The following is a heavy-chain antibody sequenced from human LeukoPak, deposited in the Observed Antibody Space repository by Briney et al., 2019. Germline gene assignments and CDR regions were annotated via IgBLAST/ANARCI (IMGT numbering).Heavy chain of an antibody. J-gene: IGHJ6*02. D-gene: IGHD3-10*01. Sequence: GASVKVSCKASGGTFSSYAISWVRQAPGQGLEWMGGIIPIFGTANYAQKFQGRVTITADESTSTAYMELSSLRSEDTAVYYCARDLGGARTIPFYGSGSYYNEYYYYGMDVWGQGTTVTVSS. CDR1: GGTFSSYA. V-gene: IGHV1-69*13. CDR3: ARDLGGARTIPFYGSGSYYNEYYYYGMDV. CDR2: IIPIFGTA.